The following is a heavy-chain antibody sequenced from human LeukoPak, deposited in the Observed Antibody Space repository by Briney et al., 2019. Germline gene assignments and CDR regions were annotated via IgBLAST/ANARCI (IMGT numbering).Heavy chain of an antibody. J-gene: IGHJ4*02. CDR3: ARSETGYFDWLDY. D-gene: IGHD3-9*01. CDR1: GDSISSYY. V-gene: IGHV4-59*01. CDR2: IYHREST. Sequence: PSETLSLTCTVSGDSISSYYWSWVRQPPGKGVERVGYIYHRESTNYNPSLKSRVTISVDTSKTQFSLKLSSVTAADTAVYYCARSETGYFDWLDYWGQGTLVTVSS.